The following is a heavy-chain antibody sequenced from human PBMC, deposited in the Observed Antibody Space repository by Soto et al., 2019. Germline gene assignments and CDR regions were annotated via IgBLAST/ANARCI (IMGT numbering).Heavy chain of an antibody. CDR1: GYTLTELS. Sequence: ASVKVSCKVSGYTLTELSMHWVRQAPGKGLEWMGGFDPEDGETIYAQKFQGRVTMTEDTSTDTAYMELSSLRSEDTAVYYCATNSDYDFWSARRLWYFDYWGQGTLVTVSS. J-gene: IGHJ4*02. CDR2: FDPEDGET. D-gene: IGHD3-3*01. CDR3: ATNSDYDFWSARRLWYFDY. V-gene: IGHV1-24*01.